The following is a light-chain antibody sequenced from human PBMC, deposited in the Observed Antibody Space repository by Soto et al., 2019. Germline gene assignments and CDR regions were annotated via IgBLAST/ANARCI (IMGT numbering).Light chain of an antibody. V-gene: IGLV1-40*01. CDR3: QSYDSSLSAYV. J-gene: IGLJ1*01. CDR2: DNS. Sequence: QSVLTQPPSVSGAPGQRVTISCTGSSSNIGAGYDLHWYQQLPGTAPKLLIYDNSNRPSGVPDRFSGSKSGTSASLAITGLQAEDEAVYYCQSYDSSLSAYVFGTGTKLTVL. CDR1: SSNIGAGYD.